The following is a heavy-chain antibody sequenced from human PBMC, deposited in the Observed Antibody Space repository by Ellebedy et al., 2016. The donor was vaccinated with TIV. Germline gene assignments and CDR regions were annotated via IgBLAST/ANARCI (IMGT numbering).Heavy chain of an antibody. CDR3: ARGLGEVAGY. CDR1: GFTFSSFA. V-gene: IGHV3-30-3*01. Sequence: GGSLRLXXAASGFTFSSFAMHWVRQAPGKGLEWVAVISFDGSNKYYADFVKGRFTISRDNSKDTLYLQMNSLTAEDTAVHYCARGLGEVAGYWGQGTLVTVSS. J-gene: IGHJ4*02. D-gene: IGHD3-10*01. CDR2: ISFDGSNK.